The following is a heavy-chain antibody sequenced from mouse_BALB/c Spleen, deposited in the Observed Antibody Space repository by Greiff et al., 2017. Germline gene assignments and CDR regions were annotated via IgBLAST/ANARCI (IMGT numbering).Heavy chain of an antibody. CDR3: ARPYRYDSFDY. D-gene: IGHD2-14*01. CDR1: GYTFTDYY. J-gene: IGHJ2*01. Sequence: LMESGPELVKPGASVKISCKASGYTFTDYYINWVKQTPGQGLEWIGWIYPGSGNTKYNEKFKGKATLTVDTSSSTAYMQLSSLTSEDTAVYFCARPYRYDSFDYWGQGTTLTVSS. V-gene: IGHV1-84*02. CDR2: IYPGSGNT.